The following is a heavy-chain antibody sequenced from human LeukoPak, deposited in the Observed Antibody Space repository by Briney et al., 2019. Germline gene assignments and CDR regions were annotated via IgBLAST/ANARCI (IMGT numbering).Heavy chain of an antibody. D-gene: IGHD6-13*01. CDR3: AKGKDSSSTWDYFDY. J-gene: IGHJ4*02. Sequence: GGSLRLSCAASGFTFSSYGMHWVRQAPGKGLEWVSGVNGSGDKTYYADSVKGRFTISRDNSKNTLYLQMNSLRAEDTAVYYCAKGKDSSSTWDYFDYWGQGTLVTVSS. CDR1: GFTFSSYG. CDR2: VNGSGDKT. V-gene: IGHV3-23*01.